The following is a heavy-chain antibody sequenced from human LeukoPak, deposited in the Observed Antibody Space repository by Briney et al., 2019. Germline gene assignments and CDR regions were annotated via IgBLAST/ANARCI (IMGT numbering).Heavy chain of an antibody. CDR2: IREDGSEK. Sequence: GGSLRLSCAASEFTFSYYWMGWVRQTPGKGLEWVANIREDGSEKYYVDSVKGRFTISRDNAKNSLYLQMNSLRAEDAAVYYCARETSGYSSGWYGGYFDYWGQGALVTVSS. V-gene: IGHV3-7*03. CDR3: ARETSGYSSGWYGGYFDY. CDR1: EFTFSYYW. J-gene: IGHJ4*02. D-gene: IGHD6-19*01.